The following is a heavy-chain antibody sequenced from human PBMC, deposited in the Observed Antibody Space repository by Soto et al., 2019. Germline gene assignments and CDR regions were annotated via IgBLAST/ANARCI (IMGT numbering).Heavy chain of an antibody. CDR1: GYTFTSYA. CDR3: ARVTGYYAPDY. D-gene: IGHD3-9*01. CDR2: INAGNGNT. Sequence: ASVKVSCKASGYTFTSYAMHWVRQAPGQRLEWMGWINAGNGNTKYSQKFQGRVTITRDTSASTAYMELSSLRSGDTAVYYCARVTGYYAPDYWGQGTLVTVSS. J-gene: IGHJ4*02. V-gene: IGHV1-3*01.